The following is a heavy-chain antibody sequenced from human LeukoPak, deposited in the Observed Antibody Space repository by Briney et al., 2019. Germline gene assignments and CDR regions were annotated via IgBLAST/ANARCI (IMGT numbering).Heavy chain of an antibody. V-gene: IGHV1-18*01. J-gene: IGHJ4*02. Sequence: GASVTVSCEASGYTFTTYGISWVRQAPGQGLEWMGWISAYNGNTNYAQKLQGRVTMTTDTSTTTAYMELRSLRSDDTAVYYCARDRDYGDYNTQDLFDYWGQGTLVTVSS. CDR3: ARDRDYGDYNTQDLFDY. D-gene: IGHD4-17*01. CDR1: GYTFTTYG. CDR2: ISAYNGNT.